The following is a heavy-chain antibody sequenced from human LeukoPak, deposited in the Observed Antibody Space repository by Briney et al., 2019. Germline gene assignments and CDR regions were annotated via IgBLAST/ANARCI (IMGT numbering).Heavy chain of an antibody. Sequence: ASVKVSCKASGGTFSSYAISWVRQAPGQGLEWMGIINPSGGSTSYAQKFQGRVTMTRDMSTSTVYMDLSSLRSEDTAVYYCARQWADGFDMWGQGTMVTVSS. CDR2: INPSGGST. J-gene: IGHJ3*02. CDR3: ARQWADGFDM. CDR1: GGTFSSYA. D-gene: IGHD1-26*01. V-gene: IGHV1-46*01.